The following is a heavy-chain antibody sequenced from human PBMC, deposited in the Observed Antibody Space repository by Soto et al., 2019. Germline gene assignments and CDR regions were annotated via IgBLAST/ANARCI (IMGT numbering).Heavy chain of an antibody. CDR2: ISASGGST. J-gene: IGHJ4*02. CDR1: GFTFNNYA. CDR3: AIHFYYGSGSYYAVDY. V-gene: IGHV3-23*01. D-gene: IGHD3-10*01. Sequence: EVQLLESGGGLVQPGGSLRLSCVVSGFTFNNYAMNWVRQATGKGLEWVSGISASGGSTYYADSVKGRFTISRDSSKHTLYLQMNSLRADDTAIYYCAIHFYYGSGSYYAVDYWGQGTLVTVSS.